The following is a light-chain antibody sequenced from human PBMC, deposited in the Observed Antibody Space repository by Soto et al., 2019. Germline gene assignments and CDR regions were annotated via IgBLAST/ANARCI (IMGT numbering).Light chain of an antibody. J-gene: IGKJ2*01. CDR1: QDISNY. V-gene: IGKV1-33*01. CDR2: TAS. Sequence: DIQMTQSPSSQSASIGDRVTITCQASQDISNYLNWYQQKPGKAPKLLIYTASNLERGVPSRFSGSGSGTDFTFTITSLQPEDIATYYCQQYETLPETFGQGTKLEIK. CDR3: QQYETLPET.